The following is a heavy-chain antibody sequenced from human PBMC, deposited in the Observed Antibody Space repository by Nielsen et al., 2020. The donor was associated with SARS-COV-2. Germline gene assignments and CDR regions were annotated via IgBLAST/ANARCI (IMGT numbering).Heavy chain of an antibody. CDR3: ARGSLSRGIAVAGKRNAFDI. D-gene: IGHD6-19*01. J-gene: IGHJ3*02. V-gene: IGHV4-31*03. Sequence: SETLSLTCTVSGGSISSGGYYWSWIRQHPGKGLEWIGYIYYSGSTYYNPSLKSRVTISVDTSKNQFSLKLSSVTAADTAVYYCARGSLSRGIAVAGKRNAFDIWGQGTMVTVSS. CDR1: GGSISSGGYY. CDR2: IYYSGST.